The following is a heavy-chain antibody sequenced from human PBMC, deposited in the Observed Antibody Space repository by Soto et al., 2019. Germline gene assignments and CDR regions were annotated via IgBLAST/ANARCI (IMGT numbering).Heavy chain of an antibody. CDR1: GFTFSSYA. J-gene: IGHJ4*02. D-gene: IGHD6-13*01. CDR2: ISYDGSNK. V-gene: IGHV3-30-3*01. CDR3: ARDRPGQQVNLDY. Sequence: QEQLVESGGGLVKPGGSLRLSCAGSGFTFSSYAMHWVRQAPGKGLEWVAVISYDGSNKYYADSVKGRFTISRDNSKNTLYLQMNSLRAEDTAVYYCARDRPGQQVNLDYWGQGTLVTVSS.